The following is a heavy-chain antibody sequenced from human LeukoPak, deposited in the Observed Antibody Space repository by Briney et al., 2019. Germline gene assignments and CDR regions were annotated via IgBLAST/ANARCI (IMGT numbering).Heavy chain of an antibody. D-gene: IGHD6-6*01. CDR1: GFTFDDYA. Sequence: GGSLRLSCAASGFTFDDYAMSWVRQAPGKGLEWVSGINWNGGSTDYADSVKGRFTISRDNAKNSLYLQMNSLRAEDTAVYYCARDGYSSSFYFDYWGQGTLVTVSS. J-gene: IGHJ4*02. CDR3: ARDGYSSSFYFDY. CDR2: INWNGGST. V-gene: IGHV3-20*04.